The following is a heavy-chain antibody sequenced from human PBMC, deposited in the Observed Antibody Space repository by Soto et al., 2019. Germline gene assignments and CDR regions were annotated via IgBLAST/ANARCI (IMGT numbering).Heavy chain of an antibody. J-gene: IGHJ4*02. V-gene: IGHV3-30*18. CDR3: AKDDGQGY. CDR2: LLAATNKD. Sequence: GGSLRLSCAASGFTFSSYWMHWVRQAPGKGLEWVAGLLAATNKDYYADSVKGRFTISRDNSKNIFYLQMNSLRDEDTAIYFCAKDDGQGYWGQGTLVTVSS. CDR1: GFTFSSYW.